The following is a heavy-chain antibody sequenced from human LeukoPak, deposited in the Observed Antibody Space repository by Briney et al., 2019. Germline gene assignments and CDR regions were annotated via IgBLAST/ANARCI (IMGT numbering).Heavy chain of an antibody. CDR1: GYTLTELS. CDR2: FAPEDGET. CDR3: ATSGITIFGVVRRYGMDV. D-gene: IGHD3-3*01. V-gene: IGHV1-24*01. Sequence: AASVKVSCKVSGYTLTELSMHWVRQAPGKGLEWMGGFAPEDGETIYAQKFQGRVTMTEDTSTDTAYMELSSLRSEDTAVYYCATSGITIFGVVRRYGMDVWGQGTTVTVSS. J-gene: IGHJ6*02.